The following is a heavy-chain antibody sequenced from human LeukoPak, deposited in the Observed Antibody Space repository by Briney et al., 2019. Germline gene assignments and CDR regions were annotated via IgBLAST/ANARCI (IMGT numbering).Heavy chain of an antibody. CDR1: GGSISSYY. CDR3: ARQIRVVIITTFDP. V-gene: IGHV4-59*04. CDR2: IYYSGST. Sequence: KSSETLSLTCTVSGGSISSYYWSWIRQPPGKGLEWIGYIYYSGSTYYNPSLKSRVTISVDTSKNQFSLKLSSVTAADTAVYYCARQIRVVIITTFDPWGQGTLVTVSS. D-gene: IGHD3-3*01. J-gene: IGHJ5*02.